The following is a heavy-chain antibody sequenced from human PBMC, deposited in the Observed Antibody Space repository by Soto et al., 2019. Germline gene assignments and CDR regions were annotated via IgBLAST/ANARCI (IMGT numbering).Heavy chain of an antibody. J-gene: IGHJ4*02. CDR2: ISGSGGST. V-gene: IGHV3-23*01. D-gene: IGHD1-26*01. CDR1: GFTFSSYA. Sequence: EVQLLESGGGLVQPGGSLRLSCAASGFTFSSYAMRWVRQAPVKGLEWVSAISGSGGSTYYADSVKARFTISRNNSKNTLYLHMNSLIAEDAAVYYCASRGSGSYYDHWGQGTLVTVSS. CDR3: ASRGSGSYYDH.